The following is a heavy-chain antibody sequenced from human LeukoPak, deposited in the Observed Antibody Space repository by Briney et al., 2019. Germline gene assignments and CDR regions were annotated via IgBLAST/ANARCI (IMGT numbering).Heavy chain of an antibody. CDR1: GGSIISSNYY. CDR3: ANTLRFLPYRRFDY. D-gene: IGHD3-3*01. V-gene: IGHV4-39*01. CDR2: IYQSGSGSS. Sequence: KPSETLSLTCSVSGGSIISSNYYWGWIRQPPGKGLEWIGSIYQSGSGSSYYNPSLKSRVTISGDTSKNQFFLRLSSVTAADTAVYYCANTLRFLPYRRFDYWGQGTLVTVPS. J-gene: IGHJ4*02.